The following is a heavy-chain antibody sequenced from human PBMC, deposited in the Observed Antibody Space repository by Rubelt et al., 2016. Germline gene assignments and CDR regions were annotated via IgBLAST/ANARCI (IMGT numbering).Heavy chain of an antibody. J-gene: IGHJ4*02. CDR1: GGPISHYY. CDR3: PPGTDDFDY. V-gene: IGHV4-4*08. CDR2: IYSSGST. D-gene: IGHD1-26*01. Sequence: QVQLQESGPGLVKPSETLSLTCTVSGGPISHYYWNWIRQPPGKGLEWIGYIYSSGSTNYNPSLKSRVTISADTSKNQFSLKLNSVTAADTAVYYCPPGTDDFDYWGRGTLVTVSS.